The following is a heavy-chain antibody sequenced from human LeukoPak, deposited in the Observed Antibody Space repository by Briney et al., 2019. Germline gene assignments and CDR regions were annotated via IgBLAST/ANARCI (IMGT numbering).Heavy chain of an antibody. V-gene: IGHV3-23*01. CDR1: GFTFSSYA. Sequence: GGSLRLSCAASGFTFSSYAMSWVRQAPGKGLEWVSAISGSGGSTYYADSVKGRFTISRDNPKNTLYLQMNSLRAEDTAVYYCAKKISCCYDRDAFDIWGQGTMVTVSS. D-gene: IGHD2-2*01. CDR2: ISGSGGST. J-gene: IGHJ3*02. CDR3: AKKISCCYDRDAFDI.